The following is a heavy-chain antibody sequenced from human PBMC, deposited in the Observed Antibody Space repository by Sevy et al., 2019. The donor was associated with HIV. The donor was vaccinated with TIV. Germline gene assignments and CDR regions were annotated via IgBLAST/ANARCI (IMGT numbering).Heavy chain of an antibody. CDR2: IYYSGST. V-gene: IGHV4-59*01. D-gene: IGHD3-22*01. J-gene: IGHJ4*02. CDR3: ARGYSQFDF. CDR1: SGSIITYY. Sequence: SETLSLTCTVSSGSIITYYWTWIRQSPGKGLEWIGYIYYSGSTNYNPSLKSRVTISVDTSKNQFSLKLNSVTAADTAVYYCARGYSQFDFWGQGTLVTVSS.